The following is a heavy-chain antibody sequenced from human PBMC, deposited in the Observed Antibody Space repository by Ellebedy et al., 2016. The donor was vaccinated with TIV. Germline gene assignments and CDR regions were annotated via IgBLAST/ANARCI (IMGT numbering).Heavy chain of an antibody. D-gene: IGHD3-16*01. CDR1: GFTFSSYG. Sequence: GESLKISCAASGFTFSSYGMHWVRQAPGKGLEWVAVIWYDGSNKYYADSVKGRFTISRDNSKNTLYLQMNSLRAEDTAVYYCARDPPRSFVARGSYGYYGMDVWGQGTTVTVSS. CDR2: IWYDGSNK. CDR3: ARDPPRSFVARGSYGYYGMDV. V-gene: IGHV3-33*01. J-gene: IGHJ6*02.